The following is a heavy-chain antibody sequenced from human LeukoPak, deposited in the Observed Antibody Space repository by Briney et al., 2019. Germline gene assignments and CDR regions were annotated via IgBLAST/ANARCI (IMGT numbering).Heavy chain of an antibody. Sequence: GGSLRLSCAASGFTFSNYNINWVRQAPGKGLEWVSYISSSSSTIYYADSEKGRFTISRDNAKNSLYLQMNSLRAEDTAVYYCARSPDGYSYGYLYWGQGTLVTVSS. CDR2: ISSSSSTI. CDR1: GFTFSNYN. D-gene: IGHD5-18*01. CDR3: ARSPDGYSYGYLY. J-gene: IGHJ4*02. V-gene: IGHV3-48*04.